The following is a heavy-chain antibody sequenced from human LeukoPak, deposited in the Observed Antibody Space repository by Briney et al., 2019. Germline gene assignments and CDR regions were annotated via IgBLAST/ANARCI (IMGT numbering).Heavy chain of an antibody. CDR2: ISSSSSYI. V-gene: IGHV3-21*01. J-gene: IGHJ3*02. Sequence: PGGSLRLSCAASGFTFSSYAMSWVRQAPGKGLEWVSSISSSSSYIYYADSVKGRFTISRDNAKNSLYLQMNSLRAEDTAVYYCARDSDYGDPGDIWGQGTMVTVSS. D-gene: IGHD4-17*01. CDR3: ARDSDYGDPGDI. CDR1: GFTFSSYA.